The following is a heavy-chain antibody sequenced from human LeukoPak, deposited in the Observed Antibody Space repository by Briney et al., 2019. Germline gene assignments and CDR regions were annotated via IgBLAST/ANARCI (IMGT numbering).Heavy chain of an antibody. V-gene: IGHV3-11*03. CDR1: GFTFSDYY. D-gene: IGHD2/OR15-2a*01. Sequence: GGSLRLSCAASGFTFSDYYMSWIRQAPGKGLEWISFISSSSSYTNYADSVKGRFTISRDNLKNSLYLQMNSLRAEDTAVYYCARNFYGPYYYYGMDVWGQGTTVTVSS. CDR3: ARNFYGPYYYYGMDV. J-gene: IGHJ6*02. CDR2: ISSSSSYT.